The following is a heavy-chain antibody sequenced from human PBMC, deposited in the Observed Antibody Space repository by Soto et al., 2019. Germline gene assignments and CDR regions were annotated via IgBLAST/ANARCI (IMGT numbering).Heavy chain of an antibody. J-gene: IGHJ5*02. D-gene: IGHD5-18*01. V-gene: IGHV1-69*15. CDR2: ITPIYPTT. CDR3: TRNPRFSFPTSDDPDS. Sequence: QVQLVQSGAEVRTPGSSVQVSCKASGGTFYTYTFSWVRQAPGQGLEWMGSITPIYPTTNYAEKFQGRLTVTADGNTKTAYMEPNSQTSEVTAVYYCTRNPRFSFPTSDDPDSWGQGNLVNLSS. CDR1: GGTFYTYT.